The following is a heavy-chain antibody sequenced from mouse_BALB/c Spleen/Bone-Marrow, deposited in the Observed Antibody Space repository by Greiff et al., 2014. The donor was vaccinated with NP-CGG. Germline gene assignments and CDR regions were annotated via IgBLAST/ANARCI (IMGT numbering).Heavy chain of an antibody. CDR3: APYYYGRWFAN. CDR1: GFNIKDTY. V-gene: IGHV14-3*02. D-gene: IGHD1-1*01. CDR2: IDPANGNI. J-gene: IGHJ3*01. Sequence: DVHLVESGAELVKPGASVKLSCTASGFNIKDTYMHWVKQRPEQGLEWIGRIDPANGNIKHDPKFQGKATITADTSSNTAYLQLSSLTSEDTAVYYCAPYYYGRWFANWGQGTLVTVSA.